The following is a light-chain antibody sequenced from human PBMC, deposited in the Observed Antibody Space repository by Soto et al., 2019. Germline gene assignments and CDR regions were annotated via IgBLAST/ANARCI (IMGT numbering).Light chain of an antibody. Sequence: EIVMTQSPATLSVSPGERATLSCRASQSVSSNLAWYQQKPGQAPRLFIYGASTRATGIPARFSGSGSGTEFTLTISSLQSEDFAVYYCQQYNNWLWTFGQGTKVDIK. J-gene: IGKJ1*01. CDR1: QSVSSN. CDR3: QQYNNWLWT. CDR2: GAS. V-gene: IGKV3-15*01.